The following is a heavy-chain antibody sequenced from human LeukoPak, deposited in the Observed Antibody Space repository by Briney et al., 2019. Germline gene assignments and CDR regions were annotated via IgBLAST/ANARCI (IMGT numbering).Heavy chain of an antibody. D-gene: IGHD6-19*01. CDR1: GVSISSYY. CDR2: ISTSGST. CDR3: ARHEEGSGWYRSYIDL. J-gene: IGHJ2*01. Sequence: PSETLSLTCTVSGVSISSYYCSWIRQPPGKGLEGIGYISTSGSTDYSPSLKSRVTISVDTSKNQFSLKLSSVTAADTAVYYCARHEEGSGWYRSYIDLWGRGTLVIVSS. V-gene: IGHV4-4*09.